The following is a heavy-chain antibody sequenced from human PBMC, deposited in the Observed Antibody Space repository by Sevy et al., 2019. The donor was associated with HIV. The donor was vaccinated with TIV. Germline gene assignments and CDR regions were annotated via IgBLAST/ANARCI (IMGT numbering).Heavy chain of an antibody. J-gene: IGHJ4*02. V-gene: IGHV4-59*08. CDR3: AGENAWGRGYS. D-gene: IGHD1-26*01. CDR1: GGSITSLY. Sequence: SETLSLTCTVSGGSITSLYWNWIRQPPGKGLEWIANIYYNGHINYNPSLKSRVTLSLDTSKNQFSLRRSSVTAADTAMYHCAGENAWGRGYSWGQGTLVTVSS. CDR2: IYYNGHI.